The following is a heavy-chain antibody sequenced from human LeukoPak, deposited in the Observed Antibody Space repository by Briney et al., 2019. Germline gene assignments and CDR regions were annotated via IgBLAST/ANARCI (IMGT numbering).Heavy chain of an antibody. D-gene: IGHD1-1*01. CDR3: AKHNIDY. J-gene: IGHJ4*02. CDR2: ISNIGSST. V-gene: IGHV3-23*01. Sequence: GGSLRLSCAASGFIFSSNAMNWVRQAPGKGLEWVSAISNIGSSTYYADSVKGRFTISRDNSKNTLYLQMNSLRAEDTAVYYCAKHNIDYWGQGTLVTVSS. CDR1: GFIFSSNA.